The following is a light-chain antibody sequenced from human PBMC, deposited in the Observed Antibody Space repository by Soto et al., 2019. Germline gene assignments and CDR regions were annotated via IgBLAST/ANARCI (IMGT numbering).Light chain of an antibody. Sequence: EIVMTQSPATLSVSPGERATLSCRASQSVSSNLAWYQQKPGQAPRLLIYGVSTRATGIPARFSGSGSGTEFTLTISSLQSEDFAVYYCHQYHNWVALTLGAGPK. CDR1: QSVSSN. V-gene: IGKV3-15*01. J-gene: IGKJ4*01. CDR2: GVS. CDR3: HQYHNWVALT.